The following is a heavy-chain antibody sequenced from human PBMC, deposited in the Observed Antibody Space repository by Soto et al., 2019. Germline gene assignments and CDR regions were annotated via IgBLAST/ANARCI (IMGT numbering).Heavy chain of an antibody. CDR2: IKGDGSER. Sequence: RRLSCAASGFTFRNYWMSWVRQAPGKGLEWVANIKGDGSERHYVDSVKGRFTISRDNAKNSLFLQMNSLRAEDTAVYYCAKQGRGEYADMWFDTWDQGTMVTVSS. CDR1: GFTFRNYW. D-gene: IGHD4-17*01. V-gene: IGHV3-7*03. J-gene: IGHJ5*02. CDR3: AKQGRGEYADMWFDT.